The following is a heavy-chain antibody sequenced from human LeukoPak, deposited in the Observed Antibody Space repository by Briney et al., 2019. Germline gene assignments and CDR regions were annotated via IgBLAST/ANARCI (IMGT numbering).Heavy chain of an antibody. CDR3: ARDGIVGATIADY. D-gene: IGHD1-26*01. Sequence: APVKVSCKASEYTFTGYYMHWVRQAPGQGLEWMGWINPNSGGTNYAQKLQGRVTMTTDTSASTAYMELRSLRSDDTAVYYCARDGIVGATIADYWGQGTLVTVSS. CDR2: INPNSGGT. J-gene: IGHJ4*02. CDR1: EYTFTGYY. V-gene: IGHV1-2*02.